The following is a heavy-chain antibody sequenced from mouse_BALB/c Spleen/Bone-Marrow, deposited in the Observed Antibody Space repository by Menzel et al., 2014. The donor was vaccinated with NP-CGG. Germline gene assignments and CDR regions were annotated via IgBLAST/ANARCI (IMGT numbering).Heavy chain of an antibody. D-gene: IGHD1-1*01. CDR3: STYDYGVTYAMDY. CDR2: IHYSGST. V-gene: IGHV3-1*02. CDR1: GYSITSGYS. Sequence: EVQLQQSGPDLVKPSQSLSLTCTVTGYSITSGYSWHWIRQFPGNKLEWMGYIHYSGSTNYNPSLKSRISITRDTSKNQFFLQLHSVTTEDTATYYCSTYDYGVTYAMDYWGQGTSVTFSS. J-gene: IGHJ4*01.